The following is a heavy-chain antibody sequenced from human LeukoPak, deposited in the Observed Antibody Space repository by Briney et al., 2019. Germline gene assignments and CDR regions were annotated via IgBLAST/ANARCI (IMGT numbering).Heavy chain of an antibody. CDR3: ARLGIGVVPSAMLGDYYFDY. CDR2: IYYSGST. Sequence: SETLSLTCTVSGGSISSYYWSWIRQPPGKGLEWIGYIYYSGSTNYNPSLKSRVTISVDTSKNQFSLKLTSVTAADTAVYYCARLGIGVVPSAMLGDYYFDYWGQGTLVTVPS. V-gene: IGHV4-59*08. D-gene: IGHD2-2*01. CDR1: GGSISSYY. J-gene: IGHJ4*02.